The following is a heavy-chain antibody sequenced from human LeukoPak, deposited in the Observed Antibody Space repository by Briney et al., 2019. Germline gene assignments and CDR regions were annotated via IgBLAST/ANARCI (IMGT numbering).Heavy chain of an antibody. D-gene: IGHD2-21*01. CDR2: ISAYT. J-gene: IGHJ4*02. CDR1: GYTFTSYG. Sequence: GASVKVSCKASGYTFTSYGISWVRQAPGQGLEWMGWISAYTNYAQKLQGRVTMTTDTSTSTAYMELRSLRSDDTAVYYCAREGYCGGDCSDYWGQGTLVTVSS. CDR3: AREGYCGGDCSDY. V-gene: IGHV1-18*01.